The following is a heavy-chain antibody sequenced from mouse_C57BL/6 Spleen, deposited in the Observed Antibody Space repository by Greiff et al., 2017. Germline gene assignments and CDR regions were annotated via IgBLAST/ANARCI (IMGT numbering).Heavy chain of an antibody. CDR1: GYAFSSSW. J-gene: IGHJ4*01. CDR3: ARSPFITGYYYAMDY. D-gene: IGHD1-1*01. V-gene: IGHV1-82*01. CDR2: IYPGDGDT. Sequence: QVKLQQSGPELVKPGASVKISCKASGYAFSSSWMNWVKQRPGKGLEWIGRIYPGDGDTNYNGKFKGKATLTADKSSSTAYMQLSSLTSEDSAVYFCARSPFITGYYYAMDYWGQGTSVTVSS.